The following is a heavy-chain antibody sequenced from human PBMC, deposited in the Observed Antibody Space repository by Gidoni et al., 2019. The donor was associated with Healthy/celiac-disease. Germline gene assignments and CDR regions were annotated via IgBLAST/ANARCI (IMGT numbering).Heavy chain of an antibody. J-gene: IGHJ4*02. CDR1: GFTFSSYS. D-gene: IGHD3-3*01. V-gene: IGHV3-48*02. CDR3: ARDLLYDFWSGYLRPFDY. CDR2: ISSSSSTI. Sequence: EVQLVESGGGLVQPGGSLRLSCAASGFTFSSYSMNWVRQAPGKGLEWVSYISSSSSTIYDADSVKGRFTISRDNAKNSLYLQMNSLRDEDTAVYYCARDLLYDFWSGYLRPFDYWGQGTLVTVSS.